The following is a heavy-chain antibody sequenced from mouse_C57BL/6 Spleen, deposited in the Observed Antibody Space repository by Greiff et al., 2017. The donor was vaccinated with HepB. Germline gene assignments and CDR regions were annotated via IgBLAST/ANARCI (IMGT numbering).Heavy chain of an antibody. J-gene: IGHJ1*03. D-gene: IGHD2-1*01. CDR2: IDPSDSYT. CDR1: GYTFTSYW. CDR3: SRSGGNYWYFDV. V-gene: IGHV1-50*01. Sequence: VQLQQPGAELVKPGASVELSCKASGYTFTSYWMQWVKQRPGQGLEWIGEIDPSDSYTNYNQKFKGKATLTVDTSSSTAYMQLSSLTSEDSAVYYCSRSGGNYWYFDVWGTGTTVTVSS.